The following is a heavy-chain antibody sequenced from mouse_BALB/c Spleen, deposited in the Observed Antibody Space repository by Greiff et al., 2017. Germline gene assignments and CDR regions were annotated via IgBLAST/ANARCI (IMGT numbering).Heavy chain of an antibody. V-gene: IGHV14-3*02. J-gene: IGHJ4*01. CDR1: GFNIKDTY. CDR2: IDPANGNT. CDR3: ARSIYYGSRDYAMDY. Sequence: EVKLLESGAELVKPGASVKLSCTASGFNIKDTYMHWVKQRPEQGLEWIGRIDPANGNTKYDPKFQGKATITADTSSNTAYLQLSSLTSEDTAVYYCARSIYYGSRDYAMDYWGQGTSVTVSS. D-gene: IGHD1-1*01.